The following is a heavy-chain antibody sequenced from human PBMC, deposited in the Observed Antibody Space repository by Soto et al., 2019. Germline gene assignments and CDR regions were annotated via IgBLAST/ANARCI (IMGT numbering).Heavy chain of an antibody. CDR1: GFTFSDYW. CDR3: VKDGGYCSSSTCYALRNHYFDS. Sequence: SGGSLRLSCEASGFTFSDYWMSWVRQAPGKGPEWVANIKFDGSEKQYVDSVRGRFTISRDNSRSSLSLQMNSLRAGDTAVYYCVKDGGYCSSSTCYALRNHYFDSWGQGTLVTISS. J-gene: IGHJ4*02. CDR2: IKFDGSEK. V-gene: IGHV3-7*03. D-gene: IGHD2-2*01.